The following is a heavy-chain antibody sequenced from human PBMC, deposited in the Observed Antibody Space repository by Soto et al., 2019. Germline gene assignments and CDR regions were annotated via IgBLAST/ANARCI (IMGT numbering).Heavy chain of an antibody. V-gene: IGHV4-59*08. J-gene: IGHJ4*02. CDR2: IYYSGST. CDR3: ARHHWGEDVYFDY. D-gene: IGHD7-27*01. Sequence: QVQLQESGPGLVKPSETLSLTCTVSGGSISSYYWRWIRQPPGKGLEWIGYIYYSGSTNYNPSLKRRVTISVDTSKNQFSLKLSSVTAADTAVYYCARHHWGEDVYFDYWGQGTLVTVSS. CDR1: GGSISSYY.